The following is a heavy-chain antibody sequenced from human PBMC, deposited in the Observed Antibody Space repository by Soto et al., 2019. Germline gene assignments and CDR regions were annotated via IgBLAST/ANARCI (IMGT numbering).Heavy chain of an antibody. CDR2: INAGNGNT. CDR1: GYTFTNYA. CDR3: ARSSGYSYLDY. V-gene: IGHV1-3*01. Sequence: QVQLVQSGAEVKKPGASVKVSCKASGYTFTNYAMHWVRQAPGQRLEWMGWINAGNGNTKYSQQFQGRVTITRDTSASTAYMKLSSLRSEDTAVYYWARSSGYSYLDYWGQGTLVTVSS. J-gene: IGHJ4*02. D-gene: IGHD3-22*01.